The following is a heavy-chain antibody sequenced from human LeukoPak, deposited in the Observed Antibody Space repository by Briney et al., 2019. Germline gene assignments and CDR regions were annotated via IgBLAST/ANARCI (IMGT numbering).Heavy chain of an antibody. CDR2: IYPGDSGT. V-gene: IGHV5-51*01. CDR1: GYSFTTYW. Sequence: GESLKISCKASGYSFTTYWIGWVRPMPGKGLEWMGIIYPGDSGTTYSPSFQGQVTISADKSISTAYLQWSSLKASDTATYYCARTGGYSSGLFDYWGQGTLVTVSS. CDR3: ARTGGYSSGLFDY. D-gene: IGHD6-19*01. J-gene: IGHJ4*02.